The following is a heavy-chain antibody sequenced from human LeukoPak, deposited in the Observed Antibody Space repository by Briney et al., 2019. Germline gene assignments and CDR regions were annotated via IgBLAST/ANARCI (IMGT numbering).Heavy chain of an antibody. CDR1: GGSISSGDYY. CDR3: ARQHDSYHYYYVDV. Sequence: SQTLSLTCTVSGGSISSGDYYWSWIRQPPGKGLEWIGYIYYSGSTYYNPSLKSRVTISVDTSKNQFSLKLSFVTAADTAVYYCARQHDSYHYYYVDVWGKGTTVTVSS. J-gene: IGHJ6*03. V-gene: IGHV4-30-4*08. D-gene: IGHD6-13*01. CDR2: IYYSGST.